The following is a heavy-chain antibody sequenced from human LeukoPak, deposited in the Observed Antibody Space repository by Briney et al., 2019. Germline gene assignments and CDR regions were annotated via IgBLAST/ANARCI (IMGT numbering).Heavy chain of an antibody. CDR3: ARGDGYNWGNFDY. CDR1: GGSISGHY. V-gene: IGHV4-4*07. J-gene: IGHJ4*02. Sequence: PSETLSLMCTVSGGSISGHYWNWIRHPAGRGLEWIGRIYSSGNTNYNPSFESRVIMSMDASKSQFSLKVTSVTAADTAAYYCARGDGYNWGNFDYWGQGTLVTVSS. D-gene: IGHD5-24*01. CDR2: IYSSGNT.